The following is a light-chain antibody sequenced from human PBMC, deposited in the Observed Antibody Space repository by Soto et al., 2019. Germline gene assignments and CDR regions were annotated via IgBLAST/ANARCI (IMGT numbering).Light chain of an antibody. CDR2: PAS. CDR3: LQDYNYPLT. V-gene: IGKV1-12*01. Sequence: DIQMTQSPSSISASVGDRVTITCLASQPISSWLAWYQQVPGQAPYLLIYPASTLQSGVPSRFSGSGFGPDFTLTISSLQPEDFATYYCLQDYNYPLTFGGGTKVDIK. CDR1: QPISSW. J-gene: IGKJ4*01.